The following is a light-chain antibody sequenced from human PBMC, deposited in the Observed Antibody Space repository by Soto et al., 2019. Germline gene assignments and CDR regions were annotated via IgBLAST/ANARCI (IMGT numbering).Light chain of an antibody. CDR2: GVS. Sequence: EIVLTQSPGTLSLSPGERATLSCRASQSVSSSYLAWYQQKPGQAPRLLVYGVSSRATDVPDRFSGSGSGTDFTLTISRLEPEDFAVYYCQQYTDSRTFGQGTKVDI. CDR3: QQYTDSRT. CDR1: QSVSSSY. J-gene: IGKJ1*01. V-gene: IGKV3-20*01.